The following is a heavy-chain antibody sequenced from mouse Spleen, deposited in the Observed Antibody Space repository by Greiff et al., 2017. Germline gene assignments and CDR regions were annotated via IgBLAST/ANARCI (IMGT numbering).Heavy chain of an antibody. Sequence: VKLQESGAELARPGASVKLSCKASGYTFTSYWMQWVKQRPGQGLEWIGAIYPGDGDTRYTQKFKGKATLTADKSSSTAYMQLSSLASEDSAVYYCARYEVYYGNYRYFDVWGAGTTVTVSS. D-gene: IGHD2-1*01. CDR2: IYPGDGDT. V-gene: IGHV1-87*01. CDR3: ARYEVYYGNYRYFDV. J-gene: IGHJ1*01. CDR1: GYTFTSYW.